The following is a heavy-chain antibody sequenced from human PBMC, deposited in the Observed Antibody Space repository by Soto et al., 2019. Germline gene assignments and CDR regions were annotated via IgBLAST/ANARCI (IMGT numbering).Heavy chain of an antibody. Sequence: GASVKVSCKASGYTFTSHGISWVRQAPGQGLEWMGWISTYNGNTNYAQKVQGRVTMTTDTSTSTAYMELWSLRSDDTAVYYCARGRYCSDGSCYPYYFDYRRKGTLVTVSS. V-gene: IGHV1-18*01. D-gene: IGHD2-15*01. CDR1: GYTFTSHG. J-gene: IGHJ4*02. CDR3: ARGRYCSDGSCYPYYFDY. CDR2: ISTYNGNT.